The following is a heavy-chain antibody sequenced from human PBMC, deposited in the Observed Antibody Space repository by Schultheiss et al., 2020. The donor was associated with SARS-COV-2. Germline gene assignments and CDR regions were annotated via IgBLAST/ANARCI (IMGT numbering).Heavy chain of an antibody. CDR3: ARVAISSSFQYQFDS. CDR2: IYYSGST. D-gene: IGHD2-2*01. J-gene: IGHJ4*02. CDR1: DGSVSSGSDY. V-gene: IGHV4-61*01. Sequence: SETLSLTCTVSDGSVSSGSDYWSWIRQPPGKGLELIGHIYYSGSTNYNPSLKSRVTMSVDTSKNQFSLKLSSVTAADTAVYYCARVAISSSFQYQFDSWSQGTLVTVSS.